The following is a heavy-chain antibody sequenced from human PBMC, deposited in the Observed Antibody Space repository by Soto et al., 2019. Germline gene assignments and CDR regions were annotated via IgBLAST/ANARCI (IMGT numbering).Heavy chain of an antibody. V-gene: IGHV1-2*04. CDR1: GYTFTGYY. J-gene: IGHJ6*04. Sequence: ASVKVSCKASGYTFTGYYMHWVRQAPGQGLEWMGWINPNSGGTNYAQKFQGWVTMTRDTPISTAYMELSRLRSDDTAVYYCARCLSNRRSSYYYYAMDVWGEGTTVTVSS. CDR3: ARCLSNRRSSYYYYAMDV. CDR2: INPNSGGT.